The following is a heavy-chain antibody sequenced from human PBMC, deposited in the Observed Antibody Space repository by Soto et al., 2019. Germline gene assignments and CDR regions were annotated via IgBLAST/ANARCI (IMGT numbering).Heavy chain of an antibody. J-gene: IGHJ4*02. CDR1: GGSITNFH. Sequence: SETLSLTCTVSGGSITNFHWSWIRQPPGKGLEWIGYIYYSGSTNYNPSPKSRVTMSIDTSKNQFSLKLISVTAADTAAYYCAAYDSEGYFDYWGQGALVTVS. D-gene: IGHD3-9*01. V-gene: IGHV4-59*01. CDR3: AAYDSEGYFDY. CDR2: IYYSGST.